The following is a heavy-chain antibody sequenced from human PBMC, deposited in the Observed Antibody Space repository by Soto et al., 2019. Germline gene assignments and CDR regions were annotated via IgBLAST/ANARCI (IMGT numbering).Heavy chain of an antibody. D-gene: IGHD1-26*01. Sequence: QVKLVQSGAEVKKPGSSVKVSCKASGGTFSRYAISWVRQAPGQGLEWMGGIIPIFGTANYAQKFQGRVTITADEPTSTAYMELSSLRFEDTAVYYCARAIVGPTTTGWLDPWGQGTLVTVSS. CDR3: ARAIVGPTTTGWLDP. J-gene: IGHJ5*02. CDR1: GGTFSRYA. CDR2: IIPIFGTA. V-gene: IGHV1-69*01.